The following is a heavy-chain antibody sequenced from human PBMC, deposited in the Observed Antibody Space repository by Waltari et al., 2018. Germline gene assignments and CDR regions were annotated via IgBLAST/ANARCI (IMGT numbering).Heavy chain of an antibody. J-gene: IGHJ4*02. D-gene: IGHD6-6*01. CDR2: INPNSGGT. CDR3: ARDLRRGAARLDY. Sequence: QVQLVQSGAEVKKPGASVKVSCKASGSTFTGYYLHWVRQAPGQGLEWMGWINPNSGGTNYAQKFQGWVTMTRDTSISTAYMELSRLRSDDTAVYYCARDLRRGAARLDYWGQGTLVTVSS. V-gene: IGHV1-2*04. CDR1: GSTFTGYY.